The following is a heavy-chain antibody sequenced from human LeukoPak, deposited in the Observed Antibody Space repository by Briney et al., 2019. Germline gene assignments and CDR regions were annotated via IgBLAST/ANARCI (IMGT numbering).Heavy chain of an antibody. CDR1: GFTFSSYA. CDR3: ARDIDYYDSSGPSDY. D-gene: IGHD3-22*01. CDR2: ISYDGSNK. J-gene: IGHJ4*02. V-gene: IGHV3-30-3*01. Sequence: GGSLRLSCAASGFTFSSYAMHWVRQAPGKGLEWVAVISYDGSNKYYADSVKGRFTISRDNSKNTLYLRMNSLRAEDTAVYYCARDIDYYDSSGPSDYWGQGTLVTVSS.